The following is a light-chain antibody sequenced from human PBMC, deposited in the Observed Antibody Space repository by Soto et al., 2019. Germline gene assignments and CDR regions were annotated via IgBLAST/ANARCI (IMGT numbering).Light chain of an antibody. Sequence: DIVMTQSPDSLAVSLGERATINCKSSQSVLYSSNNKNYLAWYQQKPGQPPKLLIYWASTRESGVPDRFSGSGSGTDFTLTISSRRAEDVAVYYCQQYYNAPWTFGQGTKVEIK. J-gene: IGKJ1*01. CDR2: WAS. CDR3: QQYYNAPWT. V-gene: IGKV4-1*01. CDR1: QSVLYSSNNKNY.